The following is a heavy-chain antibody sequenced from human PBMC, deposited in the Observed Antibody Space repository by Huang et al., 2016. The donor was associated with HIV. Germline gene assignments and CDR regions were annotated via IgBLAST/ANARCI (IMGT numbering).Heavy chain of an antibody. D-gene: IGHD4-17*01. CDR1: GFTFSNAW. V-gene: IGHV3-15*01. J-gene: IGHJ3*02. Sequence: EVQLVESGGGLVKPGGSLRLSCAASGFTFSNAWMSWVGPAPGKGLEWVGHIKSKTEGGTKDYAAPVKGRFTISRDDSKNTLYLQMNTLKTEDTAVYYCTTDRDYGDYVADAFDIWGQGTMVTVSS. CDR3: TTDRDYGDYVADAFDI. CDR2: IKSKTEGGTK.